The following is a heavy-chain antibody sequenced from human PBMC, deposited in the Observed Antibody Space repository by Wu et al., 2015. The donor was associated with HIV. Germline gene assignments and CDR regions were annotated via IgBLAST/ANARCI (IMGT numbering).Heavy chain of an antibody. Sequence: QLHLVQSGAEMRKPGASVKVSCKASGYTFTNFYIHWVRQAPGQGLEWMAVINPSDGSTSYSERFQGRVTLTRDTSTSTVYMELSSLKSEDTAVYYCARGDDSSGYYDYWGQGTLVTVSS. CDR1: GYTFTNFY. J-gene: IGHJ4*02. D-gene: IGHD3-22*01. V-gene: IGHV1-46*01. CDR3: ARGDDSSGYYDY. CDR2: INPSDGST.